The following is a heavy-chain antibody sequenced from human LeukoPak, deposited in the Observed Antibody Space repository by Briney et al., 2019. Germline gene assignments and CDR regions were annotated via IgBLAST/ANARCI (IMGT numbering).Heavy chain of an antibody. Sequence: SVKVSCKASGGTFSSYAISWVRQAPGQGLEWMGRIIPILGIANHAQKFQGRVTITADKSTSTAYMELSSLRSEDTAVYYCARTYTAMVFGGNYYFDYWGQGTLVTVSS. CDR3: ARTYTAMVFGGNYYFDY. D-gene: IGHD5-18*01. CDR2: IIPILGIA. CDR1: GGTFSSYA. J-gene: IGHJ4*02. V-gene: IGHV1-69*04.